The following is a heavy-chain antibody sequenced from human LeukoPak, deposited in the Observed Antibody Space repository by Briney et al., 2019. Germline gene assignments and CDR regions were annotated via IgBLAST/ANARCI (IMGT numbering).Heavy chain of an antibody. D-gene: IGHD6-13*01. CDR2: IIPIFGTA. J-gene: IGHJ5*02. Sequence: SVKVSCKASGGTFSSYAISWARQAPGQGLEWMGGIIPIFGTANYAQKFQGRVTITADESTSTACMELSGLRSEDTAVYYCARDHWRVAAAGNGWFDPWGQGTLVTVSS. CDR1: GGTFSSYA. V-gene: IGHV1-69*13. CDR3: ARDHWRVAAAGNGWFDP.